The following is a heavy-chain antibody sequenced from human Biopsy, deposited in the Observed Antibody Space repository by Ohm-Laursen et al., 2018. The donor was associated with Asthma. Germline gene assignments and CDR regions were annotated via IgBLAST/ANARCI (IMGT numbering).Heavy chain of an antibody. J-gene: IGHJ4*02. Sequence: SLRLSCAASGFTFSSYGMHWVRQAPGKGLEWVAVISYDGSNKYYADSVKGRFTISRDNSKNTLYLQMNSLRAEDTAMYYCASQSSGPDFWSGYYYFDCWGQGTLVTVSS. CDR3: ASQSSGPDFWSGYYYFDC. CDR2: ISYDGSNK. V-gene: IGHV3-30*03. D-gene: IGHD3-3*01. CDR1: GFTFSSYG.